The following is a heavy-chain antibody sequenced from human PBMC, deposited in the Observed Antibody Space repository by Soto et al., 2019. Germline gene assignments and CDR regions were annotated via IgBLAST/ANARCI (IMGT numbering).Heavy chain of an antibody. Sequence: GPSVKVSCKASGYTFTSYYMHGVRQAPGQGLEWTGIINPSGGSTSYAQKFQGRVTMTRDTSTSTVYMELSSLRSEDTAVYYCARDHTRPITIFGVVTRNPNWFDPWGQGTLVTVSS. CDR2: INPSGGST. CDR1: GYTFTSYY. CDR3: ARDHTRPITIFGVVTRNPNWFDP. J-gene: IGHJ5*02. D-gene: IGHD3-3*01. V-gene: IGHV1-46*01.